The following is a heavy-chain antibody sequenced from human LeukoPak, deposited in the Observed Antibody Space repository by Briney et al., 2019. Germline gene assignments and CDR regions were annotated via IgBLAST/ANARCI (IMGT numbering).Heavy chain of an antibody. CDR3: ARWLQTRYYMDV. D-gene: IGHD5-24*01. Sequence: GGSLRLSCAASGSTFSGYWMSWVRQAPGKGLEWVANIKQDGSEKYYVDSVEGRFTISRDNANNSLYLQMSSLRAEDTAVYYCARWLQTRYYMDVWGKGTTVTVSS. CDR2: IKQDGSEK. CDR1: GSTFSGYW. V-gene: IGHV3-7*01. J-gene: IGHJ6*03.